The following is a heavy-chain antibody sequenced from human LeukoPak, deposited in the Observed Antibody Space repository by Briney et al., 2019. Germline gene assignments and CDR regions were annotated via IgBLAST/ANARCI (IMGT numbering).Heavy chain of an antibody. CDR1: GFTFRSYW. J-gene: IGHJ4*02. Sequence: GGSLRLSCAASGFTFRSYWMSWVRQAPGRGLDWVANINQDGSEKYYVDSVKGRFTISRDNAKNSVYLQMTSLRAEDTAVYYCTRDQSGSGFNSDYWGQGTLVTVSS. D-gene: IGHD5-24*01. V-gene: IGHV3-7*05. CDR3: TRDQSGSGFNSDY. CDR2: INQDGSEK.